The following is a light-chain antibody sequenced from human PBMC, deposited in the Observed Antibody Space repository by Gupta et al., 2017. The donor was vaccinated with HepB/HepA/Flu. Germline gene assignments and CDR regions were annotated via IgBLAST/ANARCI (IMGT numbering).Light chain of an antibody. J-gene: IGLJ1*01. CDR2: SNN. CDR3: AARDDSLNGFYV. Sequence: QSVLTQPPSASVTPGQRATTACSGRSSNIGSNTVNWYQQHPGTAPKLLIYSNNQRPSGFPDRFSGSKSGTSASLAISGLQSEDEADYYCAARDDSLNGFYVFGTGTKVTVL. CDR1: SSNIGSNT. V-gene: IGLV1-44*01.